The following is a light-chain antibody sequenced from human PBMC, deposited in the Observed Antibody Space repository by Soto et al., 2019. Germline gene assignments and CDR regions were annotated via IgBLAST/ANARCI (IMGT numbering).Light chain of an antibody. CDR2: GNT. J-gene: IGLJ2*01. CDR1: SSNIGAGYD. CDR3: LSFDSSLSVV. Sequence: QSVLTQPPSVSGAPGQRVTISCTGSSSNIGAGYDVHWYQQLPGRAPKLLIYGNTNRPSGVPDRFSGSKSGTSASQAITGLQAEDEADYYCLSFDSSLSVVFGGGTKQTVL. V-gene: IGLV1-40*01.